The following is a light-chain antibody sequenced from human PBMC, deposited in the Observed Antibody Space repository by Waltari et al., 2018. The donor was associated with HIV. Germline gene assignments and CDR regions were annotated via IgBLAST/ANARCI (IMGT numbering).Light chain of an antibody. CDR1: NIGSNT. Sequence: SYVLTQPPSVSVAPGQTARITCGGNNIGSNTVHWYQQSPGQAPVLVVHADSDRPSGIPERFSGSNSGNTASLTISRGEAGDEADYYGQVWDSRSDHPVLGGGTRLTV. CDR2: ADS. J-gene: IGLJ3*02. CDR3: QVWDSRSDHPV. V-gene: IGLV3-21*02.